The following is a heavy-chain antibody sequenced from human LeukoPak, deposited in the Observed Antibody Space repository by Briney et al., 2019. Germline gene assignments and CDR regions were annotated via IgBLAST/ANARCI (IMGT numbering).Heavy chain of an antibody. J-gene: IGHJ5*02. V-gene: IGHV3-15*01. CDR2: VRSETDGGTT. CDR3: TTLSYAAAPT. Sequence: GGSLRLSCTASGFTFSNAWMSWVRQAPGKGLEWVSRVRSETDGGTTDYAAPVQGRFTISRDDSKNTLYLQMNSLETDDTAVYYCTTLSYAAAPTWGQGTLVTVSS. CDR1: GFTFSNAW. D-gene: IGHD2-2*01.